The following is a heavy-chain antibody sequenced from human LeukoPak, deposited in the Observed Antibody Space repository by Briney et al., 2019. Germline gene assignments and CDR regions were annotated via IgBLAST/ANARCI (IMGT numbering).Heavy chain of an antibody. Sequence: PSXXLSRTCTLSGDSISSSSYYWGWIRQPPGKGLEWIVDIYYRGSTYYSPSLKSRVSISIKTSNNQCSLTLNSVTAADTALYFCARRRYYDSTGYLDWGQGTLVTVSS. D-gene: IGHD3-22*01. CDR2: IYYRGST. CDR1: GDSISSSSYY. CDR3: ARRRYYDSTGYLD. J-gene: IGHJ1*01. V-gene: IGHV4-39*01.